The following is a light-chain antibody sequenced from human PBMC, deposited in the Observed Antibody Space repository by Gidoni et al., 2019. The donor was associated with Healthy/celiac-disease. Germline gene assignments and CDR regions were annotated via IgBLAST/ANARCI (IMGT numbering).Light chain of an antibody. CDR2: DAS. CDR1: QRVSSY. V-gene: IGKV3-11*01. J-gene: IGKJ4*01. Sequence: VLTPSPAPLSLSPGERATLSCRASQRVSSYLAWYQQKPGQAPRLLIYDASNRATGIPARFSGSGSGTDFTLTISSLEPEDFAVYYCQQRSNWPLTFGGXTKVEIK. CDR3: QQRSNWPLT.